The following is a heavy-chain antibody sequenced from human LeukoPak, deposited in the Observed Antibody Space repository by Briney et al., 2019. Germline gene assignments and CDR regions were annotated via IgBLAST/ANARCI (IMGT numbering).Heavy chain of an antibody. CDR3: ARAVRSYYYYYMDV. D-gene: IGHD3-16*01. V-gene: IGHV4-39*07. CDR1: GDFITAYY. Sequence: SETLSLTCTVSGDFITAYYWGWIRQPPGKGLEWIGSIYYSGSTYYNPSLKSRVTISVDTSKNQFSLKLSSVTAADTAVYYCARAVRSYYYYYMDVWGKGTTVTVSS. J-gene: IGHJ6*03. CDR2: IYYSGST.